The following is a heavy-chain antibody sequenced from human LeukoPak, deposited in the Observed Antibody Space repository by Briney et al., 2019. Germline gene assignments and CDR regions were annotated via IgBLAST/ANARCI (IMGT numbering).Heavy chain of an antibody. J-gene: IGHJ4*02. V-gene: IGHV4-34*01. CDR1: GGSFSGYY. CDR2: INHSGNT. Sequence: SETLSLTCAVYGGSFSGYYWSWIRQPPGKGLEWIGEINHSGNTYYNPSLKSRVTISVDTSKNQFFLKLSSVTVADTAVYYCARVRAYGEVGYWGQGTLVTVSS. CDR3: ARVRAYGEVGY. D-gene: IGHD4-17*01.